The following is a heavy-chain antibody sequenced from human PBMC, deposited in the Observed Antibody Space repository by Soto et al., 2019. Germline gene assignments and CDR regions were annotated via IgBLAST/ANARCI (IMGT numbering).Heavy chain of an antibody. J-gene: IGHJ4*02. CDR2: IKQDGSEK. CDR1: GFTFSTYW. D-gene: IGHD3-10*01. V-gene: IGHV3-7*04. CDR3: ARGDYYGSGSLLFDY. Sequence: PGGSLRLSCAASGFTFSTYWMSWVRQAPGKGLEWVAMIKQDGSEKYYVDSVKGRFTISRDNAKNSLYLQMNSLRAEDTAVYYCARGDYYGSGSLLFDYWGQGTLVTVSS.